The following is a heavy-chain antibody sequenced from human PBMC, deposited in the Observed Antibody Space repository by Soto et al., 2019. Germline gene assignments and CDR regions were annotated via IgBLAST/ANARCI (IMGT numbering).Heavy chain of an antibody. CDR2: INPNSGGT. CDR3: ARGWDIVLVPPALDY. J-gene: IGHJ4*02. V-gene: IGHV1-2*04. Sequence: GASVKVSCKASGYTFTGYYMHWVRQAPGQGLEWMGWINPNSGGTNYAQKFQGWVTMTRDTSISTAYMELSRLRSDDTAVYYCARGWDIVLVPPALDYWGQGTLVTVSS. CDR1: GYTFTGYY. D-gene: IGHD2-2*01.